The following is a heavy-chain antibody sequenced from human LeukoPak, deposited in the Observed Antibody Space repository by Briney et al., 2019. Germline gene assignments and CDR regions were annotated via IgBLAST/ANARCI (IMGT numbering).Heavy chain of an antibody. J-gene: IGHJ4*02. Sequence: PSETLSLTCTVSGGSFSSGGYYWSWIRQHPGKGLEWIGYLYDSGNTYYNPSLQSRVFISVDTSKNQFSLKLSSATAADTAVYYCARSRWRSVACDYWGQGTLVTVSS. D-gene: IGHD2-15*01. CDR2: LYDSGNT. V-gene: IGHV4-31*03. CDR1: GGSFSSGGYY. CDR3: ARSRWRSVACDY.